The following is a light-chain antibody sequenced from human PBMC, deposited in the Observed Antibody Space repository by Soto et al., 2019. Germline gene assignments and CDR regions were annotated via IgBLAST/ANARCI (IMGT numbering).Light chain of an antibody. CDR3: SSYAGSNNFRV. CDR2: EVS. J-gene: IGLJ1*01. Sequence: ALTQPPSASGSPGQSVTISCTGTSSDVGGYNYVSWYQQHPGKAPKLMIYEVSKRPSGVPDRFSGSKSGNTASLTVSGLQAEDEADYYCSSYAGSNNFRVFGTGTKLTVL. CDR1: SSDVGGYNY. V-gene: IGLV2-8*01.